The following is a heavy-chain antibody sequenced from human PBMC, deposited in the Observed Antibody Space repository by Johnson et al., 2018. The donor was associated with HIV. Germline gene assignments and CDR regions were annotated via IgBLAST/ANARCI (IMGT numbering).Heavy chain of an antibody. CDR2: IGTAGDT. Sequence: SSYDMHWVRQATGKGLEWVSAIGTAGDTYYPGSVKGRFTISRDDSQNTAYLQMNSLKTEDTAVYYCTRLGTEWELSSGSDTFDIWGQGTMVTVSS. V-gene: IGHV3-13*01. J-gene: IGHJ3*02. CDR3: TRLGTEWELSSGSDTFDI. D-gene: IGHD3-16*02. CDR1: SSYD.